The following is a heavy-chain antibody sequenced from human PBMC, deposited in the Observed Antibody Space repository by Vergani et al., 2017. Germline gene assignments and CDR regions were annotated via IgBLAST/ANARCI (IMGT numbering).Heavy chain of an antibody. CDR1: GYTFTGYY. CDR2: INPNSGGT. J-gene: IGHJ6*02. D-gene: IGHD2-2*01. Sequence: QVQLVQSGAEVKKPGASVKVSCKASGYTFTGYYMHWVRQAPGQGLEWMGWINPNSGGTNYAQKFQGRVTMTRDTSISTAYMELSRLRSDDTAVYYCAGDGKEYVVVPAAMLANYYGMDVWGQGTTVTVSS. V-gene: IGHV1-2*02. CDR3: AGDGKEYVVVPAAMLANYYGMDV.